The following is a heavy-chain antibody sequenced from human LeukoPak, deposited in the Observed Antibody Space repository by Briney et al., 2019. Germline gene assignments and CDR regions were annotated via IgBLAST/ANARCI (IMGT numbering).Heavy chain of an antibody. CDR2: IYGDGRI. CDR1: GFTVSSYY. J-gene: IGHJ4*02. CDR3: ARGRGLGVVSPYFDY. V-gene: IGHV3-53*01. D-gene: IGHD3-3*01. Sequence: GGSLRLSCVASGFTVSSYYMIWVRQAPGKGLERVSVIYGDGRIRYADSVRGRFTISRDNSRNTLYLQMNNLRVEDTAVYYCARGRGLGVVSPYFDYWGQGTLLTVSS.